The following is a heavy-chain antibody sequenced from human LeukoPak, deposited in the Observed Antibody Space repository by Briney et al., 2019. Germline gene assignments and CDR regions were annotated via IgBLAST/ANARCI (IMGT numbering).Heavy chain of an antibody. J-gene: IGHJ6*03. Sequence: GGSLRLSCAVSGFTFSRYWMNWVRQAPGKGLEWVANIKEDGSEKNYVDSVKGRFTISRDNAKNSLYLQMKSLRAGDTALYYCARVRYMDVWGKGTTVTVSS. V-gene: IGHV3-7*01. CDR1: GFTFSRYW. CDR3: ARVRYMDV. CDR2: IKEDGSEK.